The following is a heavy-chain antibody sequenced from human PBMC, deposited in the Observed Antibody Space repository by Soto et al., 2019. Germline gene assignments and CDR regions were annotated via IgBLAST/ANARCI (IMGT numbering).Heavy chain of an antibody. J-gene: IGHJ6*03. CDR1: GYTFTSYD. V-gene: IGHV1-8*01. CDR3: ARVSPPRSYYYYMDV. Sequence: ASVKVSCKASGYTFTSYDINWVRQATGQGLEWMGWMNPNSGNTGYAQKFQGRVTMTRNTSISTAYMELSSLRSEDTAVYYCARVSPPRSYYYYMDVWGKGTTVTVSS. CDR2: MNPNSGNT.